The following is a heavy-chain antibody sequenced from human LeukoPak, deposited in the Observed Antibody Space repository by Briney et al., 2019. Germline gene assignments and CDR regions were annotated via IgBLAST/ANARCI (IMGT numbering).Heavy chain of an antibody. J-gene: IGHJ4*02. CDR3: ARGGTPGFSTGRIDY. V-gene: IGHV3-53*04. Sequence: PGGSLRLSCAASGFNVSSNYMSWVRQAPGKGLEWVSVLYGAGSTYYADSVKGRFTISRHDSQNTLFRQMNSLRAEDTAVYYCARGGTPGFSTGRIDYWGQGTLVTVSS. D-gene: IGHD6-19*01. CDR1: GFNVSSNY. CDR2: LYGAGST.